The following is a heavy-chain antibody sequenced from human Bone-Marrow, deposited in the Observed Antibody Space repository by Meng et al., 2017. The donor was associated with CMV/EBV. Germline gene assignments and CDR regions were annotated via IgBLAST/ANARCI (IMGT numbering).Heavy chain of an antibody. CDR3: VRITVGATGGDY. CDR1: GFTFNNHW. V-gene: IGHV3-74*01. J-gene: IGHJ4*02. D-gene: IGHD1-26*01. Sequence: GGSLRLSCAASGFTFNNHWMHWVRQAPGKGLVWVSRINTDGNSLSHADSVKGRFTISRDNAKNTVYLQMNSLRDEDTAVYYCVRITVGATGGDYWGLGALVTVSS. CDR2: INTDGNSL.